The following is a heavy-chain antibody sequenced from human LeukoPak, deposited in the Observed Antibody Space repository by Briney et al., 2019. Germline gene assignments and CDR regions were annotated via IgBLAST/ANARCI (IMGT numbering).Heavy chain of an antibody. Sequence: GRSLRLSCAASGFTFSSCAMHWVRQAPGKGLEWVAVISYDGSNKYYADSVKGRFTISRDNSKNTLYLQMNSLRAEDTAVYYCARDSSGYGSRLQHWGQGTLVTVSS. CDR2: ISYDGSNK. V-gene: IGHV3-30-3*01. D-gene: IGHD3-10*01. CDR1: GFTFSSCA. CDR3: ARDSSGYGSRLQH. J-gene: IGHJ1*01.